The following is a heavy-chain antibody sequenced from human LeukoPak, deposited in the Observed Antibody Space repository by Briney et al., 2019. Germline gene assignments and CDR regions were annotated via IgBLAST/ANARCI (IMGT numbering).Heavy chain of an antibody. CDR1: GFTFDSYG. D-gene: IGHD4-17*01. J-gene: IGHJ3*02. CDR2: ISYDGSNK. Sequence: GRSLRLSCAASGFTFDSYGMHWVRQAPGKGLEWVAVISYDGSNKYYVDSVKGRFTISRDNSKNTLYLQMNSQRPEDTAVYYCAKDRTYDYGTYDAFDIWGPGTMVTVSS. CDR3: AKDRTYDYGTYDAFDI. V-gene: IGHV3-30*18.